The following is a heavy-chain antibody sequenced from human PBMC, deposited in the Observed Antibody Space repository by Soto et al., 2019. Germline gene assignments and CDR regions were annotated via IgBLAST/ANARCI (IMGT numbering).Heavy chain of an antibody. Sequence: GASVKVSCKASGGTFSSYAISWVRQAPGQGLEWMGGIIPIFGTANYAQKFQGRVTITADKSTSTAYMELSSLRSEDTAVYYCAMGSGSYNYYGMDVWGQGTTVTVSS. CDR1: GGTFSSYA. CDR3: AMGSGSYNYYGMDV. V-gene: IGHV1-69*06. J-gene: IGHJ6*02. CDR2: IIPIFGTA. D-gene: IGHD1-26*01.